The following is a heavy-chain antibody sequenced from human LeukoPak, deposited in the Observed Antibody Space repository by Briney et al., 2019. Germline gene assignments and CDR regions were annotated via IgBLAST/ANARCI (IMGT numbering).Heavy chain of an antibody. D-gene: IGHD3-9*01. J-gene: IGHJ5*02. V-gene: IGHV1-2*02. Sequence: ASVKVSCKASGYTFTGYYMNWVRQAPGQGLKWMGWINSDSGFTKYAQKFQGRVTMTRDTSITTVYMDLTRLTSDDTAVYYCARNFDMKGFDPWGQGTLVTVSS. CDR1: GYTFTGYY. CDR2: INSDSGFT. CDR3: ARNFDMKGFDP.